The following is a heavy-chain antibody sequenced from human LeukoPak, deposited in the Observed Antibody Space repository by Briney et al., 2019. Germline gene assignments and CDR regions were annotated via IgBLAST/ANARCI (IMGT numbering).Heavy chain of an antibody. CDR2: MNPKSGNT. CDR1: GDTFTTYD. D-gene: IGHD3-3*01. CDR3: ARAITIFDYYYMDV. V-gene: IGHV1-8*01. Sequence: GASVKVSCNISGDTFTTYDINCVRQATGQGLEWMGWMNPKSGNTVYAQKFQGRLTLTRDISISTAYMELSSLRSEDTAVYFCARAITIFDYYYMDVWGKGTTVTVSS. J-gene: IGHJ6*03.